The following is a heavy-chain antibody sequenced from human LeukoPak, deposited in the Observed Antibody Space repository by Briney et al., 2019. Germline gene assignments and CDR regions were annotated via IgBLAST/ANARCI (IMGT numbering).Heavy chain of an antibody. CDR1: GFTFSSYS. CDR3: AREGGGTTVSPWYYYYYMDV. J-gene: IGHJ6*03. Sequence: PGESLRLSCAASGFTFSSYSMNWVRQAPGKGLEWVSSISSSSSYIYYADSVKGRFTISRDNAKNSLYLQMNSLRAEDTAVYYCAREGGGTTVSPWYYYYYMDVWGKGTTVTVSS. V-gene: IGHV3-21*01. D-gene: IGHD4-17*01. CDR2: ISSSSSYI.